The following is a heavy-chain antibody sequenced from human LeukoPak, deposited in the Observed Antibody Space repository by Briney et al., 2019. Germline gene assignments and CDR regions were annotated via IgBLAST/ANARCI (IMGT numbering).Heavy chain of an antibody. D-gene: IGHD3-3*01. CDR3: ARARITIFGVVDIDY. J-gene: IGHJ4*02. CDR2: ISAYNGNT. V-gene: IGHV1-18*01. Sequence: ASVKVSFKASGYTFTSYGISWVRQARGQGLEWMGWISAYNGNTNYAQKLQGRVTMTTDTSTSKVYMKLRSLRSDDTAVYYCARARITIFGVVDIDYWGQGTLVTVSS. CDR1: GYTFTSYG.